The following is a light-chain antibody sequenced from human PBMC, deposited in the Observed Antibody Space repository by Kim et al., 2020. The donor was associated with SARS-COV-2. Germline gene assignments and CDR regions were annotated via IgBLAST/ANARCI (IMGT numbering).Light chain of an antibody. J-gene: IGLJ2*01. CDR3: SSYTGSNTLI. CDR2: DVS. Sequence: QSALSQPPSASGSPGQSVTITCTGTNSDIGRYNYVSWYQNHPGRAPKLLIYDVSRRPSGVPDRFSGSKSGNTASLTVSGLQAEDEADYYCSSYTGSNTLIFGGGTQLTVL. CDR1: NSDIGRYNY. V-gene: IGLV2-8*01.